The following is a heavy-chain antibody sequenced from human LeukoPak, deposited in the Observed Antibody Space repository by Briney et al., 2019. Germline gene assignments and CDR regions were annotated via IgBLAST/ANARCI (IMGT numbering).Heavy chain of an antibody. Sequence: PGGPLLLSCAASGFTFSDYLMHWGRPAPGKGLVWVSHISTDGSSTTYADSVRGRFIISRDNARNTLCLQMNSLRVGDTAVYYCATSPIYWGQGSLVTVSS. CDR3: ATSPIY. V-gene: IGHV3-74*01. CDR1: GFTFSDYL. CDR2: ISTDGSST. J-gene: IGHJ4*02. D-gene: IGHD3-3*01.